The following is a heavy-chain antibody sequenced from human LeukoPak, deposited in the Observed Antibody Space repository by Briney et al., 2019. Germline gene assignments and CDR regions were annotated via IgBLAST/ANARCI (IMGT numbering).Heavy chain of an antibody. D-gene: IGHD2-2*01. V-gene: IGHV4-34*01. J-gene: IGHJ6*02. CDR1: GGSISNNIYY. Sequence: SETLSLTCSVSGGSISNNIYYWSWIRQPPGKGLEWIGEINHSGSTNYNPSLKSRVTISVDTSKNQFSLKLSSVTAADTAVYYCARGTPDIVVVPAATNYYYYGMDVWGQGTTVTVSS. CDR3: ARGTPDIVVVPAATNYYYYGMDV. CDR2: INHSGST.